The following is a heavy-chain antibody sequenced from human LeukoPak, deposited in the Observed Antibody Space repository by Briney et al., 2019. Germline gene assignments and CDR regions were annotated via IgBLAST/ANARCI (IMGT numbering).Heavy chain of an antibody. CDR2: INPNSGGT. CDR3: AYQISQIDDFWSGYTGWFDP. Sequence: ASVKVSCKASGYTFTNYGISWVRQAPGQGLEWMGWINPNSGGTNYAQKFQGRVTMTRNTSISTAYMELSSQRSEDTAVYYCAYQISQIDDFWSGYTGWFDPWGQGTLVTVSS. D-gene: IGHD3-3*01. CDR1: GYTFTNYG. J-gene: IGHJ5*02. V-gene: IGHV1-2*02.